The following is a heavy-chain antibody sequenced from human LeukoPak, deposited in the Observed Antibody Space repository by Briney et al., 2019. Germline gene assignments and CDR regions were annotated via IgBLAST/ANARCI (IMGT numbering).Heavy chain of an antibody. CDR2: IIPIFGTA. CDR1: GGTFSSYA. V-gene: IGHV1-69*06. J-gene: IGHJ6*03. D-gene: IGHD1-7*01. CDR3: ASGTPDELGIYYMDV. Sequence: SVKVSCKASGGTFSSYAISWVRQAPGQGLEWMGGIIPIFGTANYAQKFQGRVTITADKSTSTAYMELSSLRSEDTAVYYCASGTPDELGIYYMDVWGKGTTVTVSS.